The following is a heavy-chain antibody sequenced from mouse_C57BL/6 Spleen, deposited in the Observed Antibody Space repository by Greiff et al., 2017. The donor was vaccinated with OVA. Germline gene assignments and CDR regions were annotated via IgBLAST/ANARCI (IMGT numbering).Heavy chain of an antibody. CDR2: IRNKANNHAT. D-gene: IGHD1-1*01. J-gene: IGHJ2*01. CDR1: GFTFSDAW. V-gene: IGHV6-6*01. Sequence: EVQLVESGGGLVQPGGSMKLSCAASGFTFSDAWMDWVRQSPEKGLEWVAEIRNKANNHATYYAESVKGRFTISRDDSKSSVYLQMNSLRAEDTGIYYCTRRTTPYYFDYWGQGTTLTVSS. CDR3: TRRTTPYYFDY.